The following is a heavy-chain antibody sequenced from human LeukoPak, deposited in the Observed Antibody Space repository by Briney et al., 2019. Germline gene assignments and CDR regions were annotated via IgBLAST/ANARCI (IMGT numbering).Heavy chain of an antibody. CDR3: AKDSRTYSSGWYVLSYFDY. D-gene: IGHD6-19*01. CDR1: GFTFSSYA. V-gene: IGHV3-23*01. CDR2: ISGSGGST. Sequence: GGSLRLSCAASGFTFSSYAMSWVRQAPGKGLEWVSGISGSGGSTYYADSVKGRFTISRDNSKNTLYLQMNSLRAEDTAVYYCAKDSRTYSSGWYVLSYFDYWGQGTLVTVSS. J-gene: IGHJ4*02.